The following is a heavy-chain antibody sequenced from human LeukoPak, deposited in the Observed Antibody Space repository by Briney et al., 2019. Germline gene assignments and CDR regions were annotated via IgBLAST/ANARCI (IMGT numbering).Heavy chain of an antibody. CDR3: ARDQRSSMRPYSGSPIWFDP. Sequence: GASVKVSCKASGGTFSSYAISWVRQAPGQGLEWMGGIIPIFGTANYAQKLQGRVTMTTDTSTSTAYMELRSLRSDDTAVYYCARDQRSSMRPYSGSPIWFDPWGQGTLVTVSS. CDR1: GGTFSSYA. D-gene: IGHD1-26*01. CDR2: IIPIFGTA. V-gene: IGHV1-69*05. J-gene: IGHJ5*02.